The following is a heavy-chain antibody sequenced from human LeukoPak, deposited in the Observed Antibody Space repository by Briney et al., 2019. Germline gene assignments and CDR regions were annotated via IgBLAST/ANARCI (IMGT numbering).Heavy chain of an antibody. CDR2: IKQDGSEK. CDR1: GFTFSSYW. Sequence: GGSLRLSCAASGFTFSSYWMSWVRQAPGKGLGWVANIKQDGSEKYYVDSVKGRFTISRDNAKNSLYLQMNSLRAEDTAVYYCAKGHGSWGLDAFDIWGQGTMVTVSS. CDR3: AKGHGSWGLDAFDI. V-gene: IGHV3-7*01. D-gene: IGHD6-13*01. J-gene: IGHJ3*02.